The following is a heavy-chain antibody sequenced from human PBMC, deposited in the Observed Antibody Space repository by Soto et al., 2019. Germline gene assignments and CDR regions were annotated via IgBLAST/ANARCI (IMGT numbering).Heavy chain of an antibody. CDR3: ARDAVTTEGNWFDP. J-gene: IGHJ5*02. V-gene: IGHV4-59*01. Sequence: SETLSLTCTFSGGSISSYYWSWIRQPPGKGLEWIGYIYYSGSTNYNPSLKSRVTISVDTSKNQFSLKLSSVTAADTAVYYCARDAVTTEGNWFDPWGQGTLVTVSS. CDR2: IYYSGST. D-gene: IGHD4-4*01. CDR1: GGSISSYY.